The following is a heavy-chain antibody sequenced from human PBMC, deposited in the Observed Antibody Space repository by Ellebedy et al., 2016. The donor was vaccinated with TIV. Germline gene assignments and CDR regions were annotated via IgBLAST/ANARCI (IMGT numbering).Heavy chain of an antibody. CDR1: GFSLSSYS. CDR2: ISSSSSYI. D-gene: IGHD5-12*01. J-gene: IGHJ6*02. CDR3: TRDGYWGYSGYDLKYGMDV. Sequence: GESLKISCAASGFSLSSYSMNWVRQAPGKGLEWVSSISSSSSYIYYADSVKGRFTISRDNAKNSLYLQMNSLRAEDTAVYYCTRDGYWGYSGYDLKYGMDVWGQGTTVTVSS. V-gene: IGHV3-21*01.